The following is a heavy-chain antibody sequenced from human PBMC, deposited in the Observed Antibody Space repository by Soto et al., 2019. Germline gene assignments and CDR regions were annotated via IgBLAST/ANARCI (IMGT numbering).Heavy chain of an antibody. D-gene: IGHD3-22*01. CDR3: AKGLTYYYDSSGYPYYYGMEV. CDR2: ISGSGGST. V-gene: IGHV3-23*01. CDR1: GFTFSNYA. J-gene: IGHJ6*02. Sequence: PGGSLRLSCAASGFTFSNYAMSWVRQAPGKGLEWVSAISGSGGSTYYADSVKGRFTISRDNSKNTLYLQMNSLRAEDTAVYYRAKGLTYYYDSSGYPYYYGMEVWGQGTTVTVFS.